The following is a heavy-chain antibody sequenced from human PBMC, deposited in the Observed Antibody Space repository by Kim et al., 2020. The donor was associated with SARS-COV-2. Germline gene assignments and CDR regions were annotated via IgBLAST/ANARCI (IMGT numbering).Heavy chain of an antibody. J-gene: IGHJ4*02. D-gene: IGHD6-13*01. CDR3: AKSGNYIAAAGFDY. CDR2: TSGSGAST. V-gene: IGHV3-23*01. CDR1: GLTFNNYA. Sequence: GGSLRLSRAASGLTFNNYAMSWVRQAPGKGLEWVSTTSGSGASTDYADSVKGRFTISRDKSTNTLYLQMSSLRAEDTAVYYCAKSGNYIAAAGFDYWGQGTLVTVSS.